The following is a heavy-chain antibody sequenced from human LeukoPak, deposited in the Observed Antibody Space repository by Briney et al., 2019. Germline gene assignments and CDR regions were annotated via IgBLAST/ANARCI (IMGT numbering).Heavy chain of an antibody. Sequence: ASVKVSCKASGYTFTSYGISWVRQAPGQGLEWMGWISAYNSNTNYAQKLQGRVTMTTDTSTSTAYMELRSLRSDDTAVYYCARDPPRIVVVVAATNYYGMDVWGQGTTVTVSS. CDR1: GYTFTSYG. D-gene: IGHD2-15*01. V-gene: IGHV1-18*01. CDR2: ISAYNSNT. CDR3: ARDPPRIVVVVAATNYYGMDV. J-gene: IGHJ6*02.